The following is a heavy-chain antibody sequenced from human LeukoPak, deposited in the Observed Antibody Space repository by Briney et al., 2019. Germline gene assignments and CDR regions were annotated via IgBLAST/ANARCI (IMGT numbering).Heavy chain of an antibody. CDR2: ISSSGTTI. J-gene: IGHJ4*02. CDR3: ARTSAGDYVDY. D-gene: IGHD6-25*01. V-gene: IGHV3-48*03. CDR1: GFPFSSFE. Sequence: KPGGSLRLSCAASGFPFSSFEMNWVHQAPGKGLEWVSYISSSGTTIYYADSVKGRFTISRDNAKNSLYLQMNSLRAEDTAIYYCARTSAGDYVDYWGQGTLVTVSS.